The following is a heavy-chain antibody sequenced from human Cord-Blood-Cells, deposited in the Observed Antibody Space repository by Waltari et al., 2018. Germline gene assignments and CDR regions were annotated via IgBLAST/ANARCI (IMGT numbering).Heavy chain of an antibody. CDR1: GFTFSNYA. V-gene: IGHV3-23*01. D-gene: IGHD5-18*01. CDR2: ISGSGGST. J-gene: IGHJ4*02. CDR3: AKDPLGYSYGYYFDY. Sequence: EVQLLESGGGLVQPGGSLRLSCAASGFTFSNYAMSWVRQAPGKGLEWVSAISGSGGSTYYADSVKGRFTISRDNSKNTLYLQMNSLRAEDTAVYYCAKDPLGYSYGYYFDYWGQGTLVTVSS.